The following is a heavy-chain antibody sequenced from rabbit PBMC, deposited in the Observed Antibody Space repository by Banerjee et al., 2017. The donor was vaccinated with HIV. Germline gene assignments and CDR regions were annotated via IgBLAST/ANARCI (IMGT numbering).Heavy chain of an antibody. CDR3: ARDLAGVIGWNFDL. Sequence: QEQLEESGGDLVKPEGSLTLTCTASGFSFSNKYVMCWVRQAPVTGLEWIACINAADDSKICYASWAKGRFTISKASWTTVTLQMTSLTAADTASYFCARDLAGVIGWNFDLWGPGTLVTV. CDR1: GFSFSNKYV. J-gene: IGHJ4*01. D-gene: IGHD4-1*01. V-gene: IGHV1S45*01. CDR2: INAADDSKI.